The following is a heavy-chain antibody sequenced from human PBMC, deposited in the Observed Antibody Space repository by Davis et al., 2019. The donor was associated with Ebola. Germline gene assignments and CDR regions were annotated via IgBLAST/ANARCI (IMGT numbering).Heavy chain of an antibody. CDR2: IYDSGTL. V-gene: IGHV4-38-2*02. D-gene: IGHD2-15*01. CDR1: NYSFSSGYH. Sequence: GSLRLSCTVPNYSFSSGYHWGWIRQPPGKGLEWIGNIYDSGTLDYNLSLKSRATILLDTPKNQFSLKLSSVTAADTAVYYCARFNSWGYSWFDPWGQGTLVTVSS. J-gene: IGHJ5*02. CDR3: ARFNSWGYSWFDP.